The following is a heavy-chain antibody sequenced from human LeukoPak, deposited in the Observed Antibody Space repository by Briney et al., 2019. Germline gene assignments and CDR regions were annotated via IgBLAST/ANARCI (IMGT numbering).Heavy chain of an antibody. Sequence: GGSLRLSCTASGFTFSNYEMNWVRQAPGKGLEWVSYISSSGSTIYYADSVKGRFTISRDNAKKSLYLQMNSLRAEDTAVYYCARAGQGYSAYDCYYYYDMDVWGKGTTVTVSS. CDR3: ARAGQGYSAYDCYYYYDMDV. D-gene: IGHD5-12*01. J-gene: IGHJ6*03. V-gene: IGHV3-48*03. CDR1: GFTFSNYE. CDR2: ISSSGSTI.